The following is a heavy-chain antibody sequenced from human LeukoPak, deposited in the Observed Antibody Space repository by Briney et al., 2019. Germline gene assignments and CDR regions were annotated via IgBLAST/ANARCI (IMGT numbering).Heavy chain of an antibody. CDR3: VREGGDGMDV. V-gene: IGHV3-21*01. CDR2: ISSSSSYI. D-gene: IGHD3-16*01. J-gene: IGHJ6*02. CDR1: GFTFSSYS. Sequence: PGGSLRLSCAASGFTFSSYSMSWVRQAPGKGLEWVSSISSSSSYIYYADSVKGRFTSSRDNAKNSLYLQMNSLRAEDRAVYYCVREGGDGMDVWGQGTTVTVYS.